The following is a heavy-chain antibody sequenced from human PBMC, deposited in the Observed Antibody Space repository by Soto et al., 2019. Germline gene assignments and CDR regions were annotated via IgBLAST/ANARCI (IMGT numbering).Heavy chain of an antibody. D-gene: IGHD3-3*01. CDR3: ARGPGDFWSGYYHYYYYGMDV. Sequence: LSLTCAVYGGSFSGYYWSWIRQPPGKGLEWIGEINHSGSTNYNPSLKSRVTISVDTSENQFSLKLSSVTAADTAVYYCARGPGDFWSGYYHYYYYGMDVWGQGTTVTVSS. J-gene: IGHJ6*02. CDR2: INHSGST. V-gene: IGHV4-34*01. CDR1: GGSFSGYY.